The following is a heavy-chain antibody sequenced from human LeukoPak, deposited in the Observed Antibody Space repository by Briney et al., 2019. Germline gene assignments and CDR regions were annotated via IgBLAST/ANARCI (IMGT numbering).Heavy chain of an antibody. Sequence: GGSLRLSCAASGFTFSNAWMSWVRQAPGKGLEWVSSISSTSYIYYADSVKGRFTISRDNAKNSLYLQMNSLRAEDTAVYYCARKSSAVAGPFDYWGQGTLVTVSS. D-gene: IGHD6-19*01. CDR2: ISSTSYI. V-gene: IGHV3-69-1*01. CDR1: GFTFSNAW. CDR3: ARKSSAVAGPFDY. J-gene: IGHJ4*02.